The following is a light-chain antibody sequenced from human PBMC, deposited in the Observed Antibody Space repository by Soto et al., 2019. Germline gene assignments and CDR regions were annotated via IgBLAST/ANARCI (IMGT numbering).Light chain of an antibody. CDR1: QSVSSW. CDR3: QHYKSYFFT. Sequence: DIQMTQSPSTLSASVGDRVTITCRASQSVSSWLAWYQQKPGKAPKLLIYDASSLESGVPSRFSGSGSGTEFTLTISSLQPDDFATYYCQHYKSYFFTFGPGTKVKIK. CDR2: DAS. V-gene: IGKV1-5*01. J-gene: IGKJ3*01.